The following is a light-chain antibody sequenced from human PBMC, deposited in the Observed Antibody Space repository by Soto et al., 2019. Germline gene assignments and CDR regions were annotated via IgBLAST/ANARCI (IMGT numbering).Light chain of an antibody. V-gene: IGKV1-8*01. CDR1: QTIYKY. Sequence: AIQMTQSPSSVSASTGDRVTISCPATQTIYKYLACYQQKPGKPPHLLIYAASTLQSGVPSRSNGSRSGTGFTLAIAALQSEDSATYCCLQNFNYPRTFGQGTKLDIK. CDR2: AAS. CDR3: LQNFNYPRT. J-gene: IGKJ1*01.